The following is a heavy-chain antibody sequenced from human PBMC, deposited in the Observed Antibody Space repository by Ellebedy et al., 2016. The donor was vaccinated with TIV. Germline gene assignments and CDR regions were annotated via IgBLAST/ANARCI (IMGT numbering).Heavy chain of an antibody. CDR3: ARDMAWGNERVNDALDI. Sequence: GGSLRLSCAASGFTFDDYAMHWVRQAPGRGLEWVSGITWNSHNIGYADSVKGRFTISRDNAKNSLYLQMSSLTAEDTAVYYCARDMAWGNERVNDALDIWGQGTMVTVSA. D-gene: IGHD7-27*01. CDR1: GFTFDDYA. CDR2: ITWNSHNI. J-gene: IGHJ3*02. V-gene: IGHV3-9*01.